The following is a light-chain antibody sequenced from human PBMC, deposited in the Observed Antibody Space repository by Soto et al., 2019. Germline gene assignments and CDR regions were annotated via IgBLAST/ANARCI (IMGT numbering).Light chain of an antibody. V-gene: IGLV2-14*03. CDR2: DVS. CDR3: SSYSTSSALV. J-gene: IGLJ2*01. CDR1: SADIGAFNY. Sequence: QSALTQPASVSGSPGQSITISCAGTSADIGAFNYDSWYQHHPGKAPKLLIYDVSDRPSGVSTRFSASKSANTASLTISGLQADDEADYYCSSYSTSSALVFGGGTKLTVL.